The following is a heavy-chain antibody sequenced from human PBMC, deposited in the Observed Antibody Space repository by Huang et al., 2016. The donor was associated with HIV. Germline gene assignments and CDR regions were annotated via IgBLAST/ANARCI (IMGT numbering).Heavy chain of an antibody. Sequence: EVQLLESGGGLVQPWGSLRISCAASGFTFSSYAMTWVRQASGKGMEWVSAISGSGGITSDADSVKGRFTISRENSKNTLYLQMNRLRAEDTAVYYCAKRAGCSGGSCYSGMDYWGQGTLVTVSS. V-gene: IGHV3-23*01. CDR2: ISGSGGIT. D-gene: IGHD2-15*01. CDR1: GFTFSSYA. J-gene: IGHJ4*02. CDR3: AKRAGCSGGSCYSGMDY.